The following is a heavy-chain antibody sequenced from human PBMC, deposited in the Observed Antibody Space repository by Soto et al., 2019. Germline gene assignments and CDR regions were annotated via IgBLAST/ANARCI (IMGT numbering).Heavy chain of an antibody. CDR3: ARVVYYYDSSGYYPDY. CDR2: IKWNGEST. CDR1: GFTFDDYG. Sequence: PGGSLRLSCVASGFTFDDYGMSWVRQAPGKGLEWVSSIKWNGESTGYADSVRGRFTISRDNAKNSLYLQMNSLRAEDTALYYCARVVYYYDSSGYYPDYWGLGTLVTVSS. J-gene: IGHJ4*02. V-gene: IGHV3-20*04. D-gene: IGHD3-22*01.